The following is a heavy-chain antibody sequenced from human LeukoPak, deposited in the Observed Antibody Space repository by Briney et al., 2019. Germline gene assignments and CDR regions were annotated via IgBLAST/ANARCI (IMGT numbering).Heavy chain of an antibody. CDR1: GYTFTDYY. D-gene: IGHD1-26*01. V-gene: IGHV1-2*02. CDR3: ARDLSGRYEFDY. J-gene: IGHJ4*02. CDR2: IYPNSGGT. Sequence: GASVKVSCKASGYTFTDYYTHWVRPASGQGLEWMGWIYPNSGGTNYAQKFQGRVTMTRDTSISTAYMELSRLRSDDTAVYYCARDLSGRYEFDYWGQGTLVTVSS.